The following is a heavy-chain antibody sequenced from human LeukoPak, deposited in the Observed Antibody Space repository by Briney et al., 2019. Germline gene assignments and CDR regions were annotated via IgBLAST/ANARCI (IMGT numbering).Heavy chain of an antibody. J-gene: IGHJ4*02. CDR2: IYTSGST. V-gene: IGHV4-61*02. CDR1: GGSISSGSYY. Sequence: SQTLSLTCTVSGGSISSGSYYWSWIRQPAGKGLEWIGRIYTSGSTNYNPSLKSRVTISVDTSKNQFSLKLSSVTAADTAVYYCARLEGSYYSDYWGQGTLVTVSS. CDR3: ARLEGSYYSDY. D-gene: IGHD1-26*01.